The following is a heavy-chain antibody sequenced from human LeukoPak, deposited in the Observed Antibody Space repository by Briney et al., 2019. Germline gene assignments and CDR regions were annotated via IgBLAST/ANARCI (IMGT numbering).Heavy chain of an antibody. D-gene: IGHD2-21*02. V-gene: IGHV3-21*01. CDR2: ISSGGRSI. CDR1: GSTSSSYG. Sequence: GGSLRLSCAASGSTSSSYGMNWVRQAPGKGLEWVSSISSGGRSIDLADSVKGRFTISRDNAKNSLYLQMNSLRAEDTAVYFCARDYFYCGGDCFVDYWGQGTLVTVSS. CDR3: ARDYFYCGGDCFVDY. J-gene: IGHJ4*02.